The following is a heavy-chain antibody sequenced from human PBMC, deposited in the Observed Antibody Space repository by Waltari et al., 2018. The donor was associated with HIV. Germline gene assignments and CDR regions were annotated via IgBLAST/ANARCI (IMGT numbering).Heavy chain of an antibody. J-gene: IGHJ5*02. Sequence: EVQLVTAGGRQVLPGGSLGLSCTDSIFRVLDNYITWVRQAPGTGLEWVSVLYVDGTSHYSDSVRGRFIVSGDKSKNTVFLQMNFLIVEDTALYFCAKGVKFYGPWGQGTQVTVSP. CDR1: IFRVLDNY. CDR3: AKGVKFYGP. D-gene: IGHD2-21*01. V-gene: IGHV3-53*04. CDR2: LYVDGTS.